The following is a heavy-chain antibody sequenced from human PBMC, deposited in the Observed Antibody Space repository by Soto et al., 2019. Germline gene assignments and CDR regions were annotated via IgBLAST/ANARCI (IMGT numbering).Heavy chain of an antibody. Sequence: ASVKVSCKASGGTFSSYAISWVRQAPGQGLEWMGGIIPIFGTANYAQKFQGRVTITADESTSTAYMELSSLRSEDTAVYYCERDQGEYSYRMDVWGQGTTVTVSS. D-gene: IGHD5-18*01. CDR3: ERDQGEYSYRMDV. J-gene: IGHJ6*02. CDR2: IIPIFGTA. V-gene: IGHV1-69*13. CDR1: GGTFSSYA.